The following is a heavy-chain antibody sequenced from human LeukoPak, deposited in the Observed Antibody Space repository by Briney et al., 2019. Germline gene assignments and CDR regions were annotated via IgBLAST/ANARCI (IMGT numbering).Heavy chain of an antibody. D-gene: IGHD1-26*01. V-gene: IGHV4-59*08. J-gene: IGHJ4*02. CDR1: GGSLSGYY. CDR2: IYYTSRT. Sequence: SGPTQVKPSKPLSHTCTVSGGSLSGYYWSWIRQPPRQGLEWIGYIYYTSRTHYNPSLKSRVTISLDPSKNQFPLSLSYVTAADTAVYYGARLKVGSGCYYFHDFWGQGTLVTVCS. CDR3: ARLKVGSGCYYFHDF.